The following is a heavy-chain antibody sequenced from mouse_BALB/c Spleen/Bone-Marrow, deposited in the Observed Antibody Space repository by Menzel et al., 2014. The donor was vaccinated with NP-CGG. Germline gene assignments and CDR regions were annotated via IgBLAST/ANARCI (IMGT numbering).Heavy chain of an antibody. Sequence: DLVKPGASVKLSCKASGYTFTSYWINWIKQRPGQGLEWIGRIAPGSGSTYYNEKFKGKATLTVDTSSSTAYIQLSSLSSEDSAVYFCARRYFDVWGAGTTVTVSS. V-gene: IGHV1S41*01. CDR3: ARRYFDV. CDR1: GYTFTSYW. CDR2: IAPGSGST. J-gene: IGHJ1*01.